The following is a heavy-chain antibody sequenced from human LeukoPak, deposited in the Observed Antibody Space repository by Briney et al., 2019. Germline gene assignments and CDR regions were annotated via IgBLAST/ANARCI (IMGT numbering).Heavy chain of an antibody. CDR1: GFTFRSYW. CDR3: ARGWDGDYAGYFDY. J-gene: IGHJ4*02. CDR2: IKQDGSDK. V-gene: IGHV3-7*03. Sequence: PGGSLRLSCAASGFTFRSYWMSWVRQAPGKGLEWVANIKQDGSDKYYADSVKGRFTISRDNSKNTLYLQMNSLRAEDTALYYCARGWDGDYAGYFDYWGQGTLVTVSS. D-gene: IGHD4-17*01.